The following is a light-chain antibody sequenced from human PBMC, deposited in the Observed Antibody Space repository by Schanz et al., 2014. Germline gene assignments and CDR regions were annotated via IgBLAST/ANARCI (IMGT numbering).Light chain of an antibody. CDR3: QHYGTSSWT. J-gene: IGKJ1*01. V-gene: IGKV3-20*01. CDR1: ESVSSSY. CDR2: GSF. Sequence: EIVLTQSPGTLSLSPGEGATLFCRASESVSSSYLAWYQQKAGQAPRLLIFGSFESATGTPNRFSGSGSGTDFTLTISRLEPEDFAVYYCQHYGTSSWTFGQGTKVEVK.